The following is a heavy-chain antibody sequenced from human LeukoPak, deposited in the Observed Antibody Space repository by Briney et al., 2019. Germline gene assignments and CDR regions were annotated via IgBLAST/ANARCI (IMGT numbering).Heavy chain of an antibody. CDR1: GFTFSSYA. J-gene: IGHJ4*02. CDR2: ISGSGGST. CDR3: AKAVWIQLWFDY. Sequence: GGSLRLSCAASGFTFSSYAMSWVRQAPGKGLEWVSAISGSGGSTYYADSVKGRITISRDNSKNTLYLQMNSLRAEDTAVYYCAKAVWIQLWFDYWGQGTLVTVSS. D-gene: IGHD5-18*01. V-gene: IGHV3-23*01.